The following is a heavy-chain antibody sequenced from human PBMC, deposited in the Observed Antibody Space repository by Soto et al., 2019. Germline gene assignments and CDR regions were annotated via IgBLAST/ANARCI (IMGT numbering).Heavy chain of an antibody. V-gene: IGHV4-30-2*01. Sequence: QLQLQESGSGLVKPSQTLSLTCAVSGGSISSGDYSWRWLRQPPGKGLAWIGYIYHSGSTYYNPSLKRRVTTSVDRSKNQFPLTLSSVTAADTAAYYCARVPLPWGQGTLVTVSS. CDR3: ARVPLP. CDR1: GGSISSGDYS. CDR2: IYHSGST. J-gene: IGHJ5*02.